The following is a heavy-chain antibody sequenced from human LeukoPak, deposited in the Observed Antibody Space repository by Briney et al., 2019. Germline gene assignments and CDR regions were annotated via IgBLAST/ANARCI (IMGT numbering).Heavy chain of an antibody. Sequence: PGGSLRLSCAASGFTFSSYNMNWVRQAPGRGLEWVSYISSSGSTIYYADSVKGRFTISRDNAKNSLYLQMNSLRVEDTAVYYCASEVYGSGSSWGQGTLVTVSS. D-gene: IGHD3-10*01. J-gene: IGHJ4*02. V-gene: IGHV3-48*03. CDR3: ASEVYGSGSS. CDR2: ISSSGSTI. CDR1: GFTFSSYN.